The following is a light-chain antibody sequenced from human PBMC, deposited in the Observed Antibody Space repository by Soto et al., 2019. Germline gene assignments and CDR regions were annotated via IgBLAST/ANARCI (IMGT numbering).Light chain of an antibody. CDR3: QQRYNWPLT. CDR1: QSVSSS. Sequence: EIVLTQSPATLSLSPGERATLSCRASQSVSSSLAWYQHKPDQAPRLLIYDASNRATGIPARFSGSGSGTDFTLTISSLEPEDFAVYYCQQRYNWPLTFGQGTKVEIK. V-gene: IGKV3-11*01. J-gene: IGKJ1*01. CDR2: DAS.